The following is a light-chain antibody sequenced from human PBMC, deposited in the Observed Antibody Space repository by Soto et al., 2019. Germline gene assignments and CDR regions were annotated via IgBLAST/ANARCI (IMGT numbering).Light chain of an antibody. CDR1: QGINDY. CDR2: AAS. CDR3: QQFNTYPLT. Sequence: DIRLTQSPSFLSASVEDRVTITCRASQGINDYLAWYQQKPGKAPKLLIYAASTLQSEVPSRFSGSASGTEFTLTISSLQPEDFATYYCQQFNTYPLTFGGGTKVEVK. V-gene: IGKV1-9*01. J-gene: IGKJ4*01.